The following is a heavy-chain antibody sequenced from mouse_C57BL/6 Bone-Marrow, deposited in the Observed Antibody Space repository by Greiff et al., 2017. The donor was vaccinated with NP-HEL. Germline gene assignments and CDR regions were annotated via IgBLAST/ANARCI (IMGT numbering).Heavy chain of an antibody. CDR1: GYTFTNYW. CDR2: IYPGGGYT. CDR3: ASSLLLAFDY. Sequence: VHLVESGAELVRPGTSVKMSCKASGYTFTNYWIGWAKQRPGHGLEWIGDIYPGGGYTNYNEKFKGKATLTADKSSSTAYMQFSSLTSEDSAIYYCASSLLLAFDYWGQGTTLTVSS. D-gene: IGHD2-10*01. V-gene: IGHV1-63*01. J-gene: IGHJ2*01.